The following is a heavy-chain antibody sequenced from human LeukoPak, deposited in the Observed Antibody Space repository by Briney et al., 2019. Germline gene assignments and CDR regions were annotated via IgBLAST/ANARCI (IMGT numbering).Heavy chain of an antibody. D-gene: IGHD2-15*01. Sequence: SSVKVSCKASGGTFSSYAISWVRQAPGQGLEWMGGIIPIFGTANYAQKSQGRVTITADESTSTAYMELSSLRSEDTAVYYCARVQWDYCSGGSCYGGVFDYWGQGTLVTVSS. CDR2: IIPIFGTA. V-gene: IGHV1-69*01. CDR3: ARVQWDYCSGGSCYGGVFDY. J-gene: IGHJ4*02. CDR1: GGTFSSYA.